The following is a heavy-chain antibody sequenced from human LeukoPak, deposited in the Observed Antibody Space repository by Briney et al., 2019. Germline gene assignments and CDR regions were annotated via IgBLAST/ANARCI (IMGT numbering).Heavy chain of an antibody. D-gene: IGHD3-10*01. J-gene: IGHJ6*03. CDR2: ISAYNGNT. CDR1: GYTFTSYG. CDR3: AGPKYYYGSGSSYYMDV. Sequence: ASVKVSCKASGYTFTSYGISWVRQAPGQGLEWMGWISAYNGNTNYAQKLQGRVTMTTDTSTSTAYMELRSLRSDDTAVYYCAGPKYYYGSGSSYYMDVWGKGTTVTISS. V-gene: IGHV1-18*01.